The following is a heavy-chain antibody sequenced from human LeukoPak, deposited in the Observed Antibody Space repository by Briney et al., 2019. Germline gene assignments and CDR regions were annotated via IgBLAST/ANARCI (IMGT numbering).Heavy chain of an antibody. V-gene: IGHV4-59*11. Sequence: SETLSLTCTVSGGSISSHYWSWIRQPPGKGLEWIGYIYYSGSTYYNPSLKSRVTISVDTSKNQFSLKLSSVTAADTAVYYCARRGQLGGFDYWGQGTLVTVSS. CDR3: ARRGQLGGFDY. J-gene: IGHJ4*02. D-gene: IGHD6-6*01. CDR2: IYYSGST. CDR1: GGSISSHY.